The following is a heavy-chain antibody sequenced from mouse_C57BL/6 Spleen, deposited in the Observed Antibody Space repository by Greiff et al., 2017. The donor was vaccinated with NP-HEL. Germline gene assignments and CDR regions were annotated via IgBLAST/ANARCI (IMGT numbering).Heavy chain of an antibody. CDR2: IDPSDSYT. J-gene: IGHJ2*01. CDR1: GYTFTSYW. Sequence: QVQLQQPGAELVRPGPSVKLSCKASGYTFTSYWMHWVKQRPGQGLEWIGVIDPSDSYTNYNQKFKGKATLTVDTSSSTAYMQLSSLTSEDSAVYYCARRGGLRPFDYWGQGTTLTVSS. CDR3: ARRGGLRPFDY. D-gene: IGHD2-4*01. V-gene: IGHV1-59*01.